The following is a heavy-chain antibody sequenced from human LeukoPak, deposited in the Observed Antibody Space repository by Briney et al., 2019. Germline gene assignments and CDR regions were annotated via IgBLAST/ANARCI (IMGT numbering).Heavy chain of an antibody. CDR1: GFTFSSYS. Sequence: GGSLRLSCAASGFTFSSYSMNWVRQAPGKGLEWVSSISSSSSYIYYADSVKGRFTISKDNAKNSLYLQMNSLRAEDTAVYYCASEPDRDSSSWPENDAFDIWGQGTMVTVSS. CDR2: ISSSSSYI. D-gene: IGHD6-13*01. V-gene: IGHV3-21*04. J-gene: IGHJ3*02. CDR3: ASEPDRDSSSWPENDAFDI.